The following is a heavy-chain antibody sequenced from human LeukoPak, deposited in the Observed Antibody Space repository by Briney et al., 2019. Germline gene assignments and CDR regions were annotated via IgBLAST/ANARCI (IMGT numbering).Heavy chain of an antibody. Sequence: SLRLSCVASGFSFDDYAMHWVRQVPGKGLEWVSGSSWNSGSIDDADSVKGRFTISRDNAQNSLYLQMNSLRAEDTALYYCAKDRTSQIIGDNWFDPWGQGTLVTVSS. CDR2: SSWNSGSI. CDR3: AKDRTSQIIGDNWFDP. D-gene: IGHD2-2*01. V-gene: IGHV3-9*01. J-gene: IGHJ5*02. CDR1: GFSFDDYA.